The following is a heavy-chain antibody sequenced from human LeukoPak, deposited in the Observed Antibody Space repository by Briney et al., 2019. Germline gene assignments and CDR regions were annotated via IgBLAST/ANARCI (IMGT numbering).Heavy chain of an antibody. CDR3: VKTPHFDCWTVYHNYFDP. CDR1: GFTFSTYA. V-gene: IGHV3-23*01. CDR2: IRGSGTET. D-gene: IGHD3/OR15-3a*01. J-gene: IGHJ5*02. Sequence: PGGSLRLSCAASGFTFSTYAMASVRQAPGKGLKWVSGIRGSGTETYYADSVKGRFIISRDNSKDTLFLQADNVRVEDTATYYCVKTPHFDCWTVYHNYFDPWGQGTLVTVSS.